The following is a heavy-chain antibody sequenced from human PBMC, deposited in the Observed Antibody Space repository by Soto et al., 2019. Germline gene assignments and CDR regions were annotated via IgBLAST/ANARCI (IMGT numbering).Heavy chain of an antibody. CDR3: AKVRYSSPMGYYYGMDV. Sequence: QVQLEQSGGEVKNPGSSVKVSCKASGDTFSKFIMTWVRQAPGLGLEWVGGIIPIFGTANYAQKFQGRVTITADESTSTSYLEVSNLRSEDTAVYYCAKVRYSSPMGYYYGMDVWGQGTAVTVSS. CDR2: IIPIFGTA. D-gene: IGHD6-19*01. CDR1: GDTFSKFI. V-gene: IGHV1-69*01. J-gene: IGHJ6*02.